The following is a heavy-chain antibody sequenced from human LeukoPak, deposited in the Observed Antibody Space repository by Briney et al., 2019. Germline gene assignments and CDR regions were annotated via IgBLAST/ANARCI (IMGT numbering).Heavy chain of an antibody. D-gene: IGHD6-19*01. V-gene: IGHV3-21*01. CDR1: GFTFSNYA. CDR2: ISSSSSYI. J-gene: IGHJ4*02. Sequence: GGSLRLSCAASGFTFSNYALYWVRQAPGKGLEWVSSISSSSSYIYYADSVKGRFTISRDNAKNSLYLQMNSLRAEDTAVYYCARGYAAVAATGHFDYWGQGTLVTVSS. CDR3: ARGYAAVAATGHFDY.